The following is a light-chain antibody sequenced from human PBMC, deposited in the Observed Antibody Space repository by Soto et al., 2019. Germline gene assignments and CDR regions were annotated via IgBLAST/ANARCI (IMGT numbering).Light chain of an antibody. J-gene: IGKJ2*01. Sequence: EIVLTQSPGTLSLSPGERATLSCRASQSVSSSYLAWYQQKPGQAPRLLIYGASSRATGIPDRFSGSGSGTDFSLTISRLEAEDFAVYYFQQCGSSTRTFGQGTKLEIK. CDR3: QQCGSSTRT. V-gene: IGKV3-20*01. CDR1: QSVSSSY. CDR2: GAS.